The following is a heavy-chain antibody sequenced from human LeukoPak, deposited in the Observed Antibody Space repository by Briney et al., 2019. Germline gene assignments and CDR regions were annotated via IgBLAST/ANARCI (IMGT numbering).Heavy chain of an antibody. J-gene: IGHJ4*02. D-gene: IGHD2-15*01. CDR3: ARDHPKGSGGSCPFDY. CDR2: IFPIFGTA. CDR1: GGTFSSYA. Sequence: ASVKVSCKASGGTFSSYAISWVRQPPGQGLEWVGVIFPIFGTANYAQKFQGRVTITADKSTSTAYMELSSLRSEDTAVYYCARDHPKGSGGSCPFDYWGQGTLVTVSS. V-gene: IGHV1-69*06.